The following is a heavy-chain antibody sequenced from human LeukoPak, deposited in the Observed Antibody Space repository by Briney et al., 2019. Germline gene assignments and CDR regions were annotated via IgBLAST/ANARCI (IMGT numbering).Heavy chain of an antibody. D-gene: IGHD5-18*01. V-gene: IGHV1-69*05. CDR2: IIPIFGTE. CDR1: GGTFSSYA. Sequence: SVKVSCKASGGTFSSYAISWVRQAPGQGLEWMGRIIPIFGTENYAQKFQGRVTITTDESTSTAYMELSSLRSEDTAVYYCARGGYSYGTSFDYWGQGTLVTVSS. J-gene: IGHJ4*02. CDR3: ARGGYSYGTSFDY.